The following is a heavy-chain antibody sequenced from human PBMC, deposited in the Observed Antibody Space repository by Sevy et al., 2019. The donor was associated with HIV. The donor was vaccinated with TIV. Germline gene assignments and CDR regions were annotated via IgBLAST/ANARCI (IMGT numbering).Heavy chain of an antibody. V-gene: IGHV3-11*01. D-gene: IGHD5-18*01. CDR2: ISYSSSSI. CDR1: GFTFSDYY. Sequence: GGSLRLSCAASGFTFSDYYMSWIRQAPGKGLEWVSYISYSSSSIYYADSVKGRFSISRDNAKNSLYLQMNSLRAEDTAVYYCARVPRGYNYGFDYWGQGTLVTVSS. J-gene: IGHJ4*02. CDR3: ARVPRGYNYGFDY.